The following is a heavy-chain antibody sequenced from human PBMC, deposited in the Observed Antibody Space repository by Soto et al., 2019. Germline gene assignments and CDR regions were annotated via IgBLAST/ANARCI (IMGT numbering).Heavy chain of an antibody. CDR2: IKQDGSEK. J-gene: IGHJ4*02. Sequence: GGSLRLCCAASGFTFSIYWMSWVRQAPGKGLEWVANIKQDGSEKDYVDSVKGRFTISRDNAKNSLYLQMNSLRAEDTAVYYCARDPGYCSGGSCYLYYFDYRGQGT. D-gene: IGHD2-15*01. CDR1: GFTFSIYW. V-gene: IGHV3-7*01. CDR3: ARDPGYCSGGSCYLYYFDY.